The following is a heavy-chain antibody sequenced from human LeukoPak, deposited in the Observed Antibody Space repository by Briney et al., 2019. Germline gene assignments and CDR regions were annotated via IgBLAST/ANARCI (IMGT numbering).Heavy chain of an antibody. CDR3: ARDLSRIAVAGLPGVY. J-gene: IGHJ4*02. CDR1: GFTFSSYG. CDR2: IWYDGSNK. Sequence: PGGSLRLSCAASGFTFSSYGMHWVRQAPGKGLEWVAVIWYDGSNKYYADSVKGRFTISRDNSKNALYLQMNSLRAEDTAVYYCARDLSRIAVAGLPGVYWGQGTLVTVSS. V-gene: IGHV3-33*01. D-gene: IGHD6-19*01.